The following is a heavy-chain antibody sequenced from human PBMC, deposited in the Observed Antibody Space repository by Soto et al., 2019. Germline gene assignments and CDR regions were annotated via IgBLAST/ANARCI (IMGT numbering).Heavy chain of an antibody. V-gene: IGHV3-23*01. J-gene: IGHJ4*02. D-gene: IGHD3-16*01. Sequence: LRLSCAASGFTFSSCAMSWVRQAPGKGLEWVSAISGTGDSTYYADSVKGRFTISRDNSRNTLYLQMNSLRAEDTALYYCAKMNSAYAYSHFDYWGQGTLVTVSS. CDR3: AKMNSAYAYSHFDY. CDR2: ISGTGDST. CDR1: GFTFSSCA.